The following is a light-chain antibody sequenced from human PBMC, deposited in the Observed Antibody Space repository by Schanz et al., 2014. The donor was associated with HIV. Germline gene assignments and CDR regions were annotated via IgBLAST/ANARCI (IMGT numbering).Light chain of an antibody. V-gene: IGLV2-14*02. CDR3: GSCSPTNTCT. CDR1: SSDVGSYSL. Sequence: QSALTQPASISGSPGQSITISCTGTSSDVGSYSLVSWYQHHPGKAPKLMIYEVTRRPSGLSSRFSGSKSGNTASLTISGLQAEDEADYYCGSCSPTNTCTFGGGTKLTVL. J-gene: IGLJ3*02. CDR2: EVT.